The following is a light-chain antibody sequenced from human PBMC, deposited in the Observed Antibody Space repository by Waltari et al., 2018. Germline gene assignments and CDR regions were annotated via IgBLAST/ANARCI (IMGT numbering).Light chain of an antibody. V-gene: IGKV3-11*01. CDR3: QQRSNWPPT. CDR1: QSIDSY. Sequence: EIVLTQSPATLPLSPGERATLSCRASQSIDSYLAWYLQKPGQAPRLLIFDASNRATGIPARFSGSGFGTDFTLTISSLEPEDFGVYYCQQRSNWPPTFGQGTRLEIK. CDR2: DAS. J-gene: IGKJ5*01.